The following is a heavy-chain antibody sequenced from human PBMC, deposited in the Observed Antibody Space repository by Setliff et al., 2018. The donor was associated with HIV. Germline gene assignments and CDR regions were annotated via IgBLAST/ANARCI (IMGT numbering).Heavy chain of an antibody. J-gene: IGHJ6*03. V-gene: IGHV1-69*05. CDR1: GGIFSRFA. Sequence: SVKVSCKASGGIFSRFAFSWVRQAPGQGLEWMGGIIPIFGTPNYAQKFQGRVTITTDESTNTVYMELYSLTSEDTAIYYCASSAGAVPTTAPYGDYYYYFYMDVWGKGTTVTV. D-gene: IGHD1-1*01. CDR3: ASSAGAVPTTAPYGDYYYYFYMDV. CDR2: IIPIFGTP.